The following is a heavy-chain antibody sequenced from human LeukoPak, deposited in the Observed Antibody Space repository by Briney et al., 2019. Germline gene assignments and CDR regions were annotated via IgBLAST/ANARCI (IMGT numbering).Heavy chain of an antibody. CDR1: GFTFSSYA. Sequence: GGSLRLSCATSGFTFSSYAMSWVRQAPGKGLEWVSVIYSGGSTYYADSVKGRFTISRDNSKNTLYLQMNSLRAEDTAVYYCARVPASCSGGSCYSWRYFDYWGQGTLVTVSS. D-gene: IGHD2-15*01. J-gene: IGHJ4*02. CDR2: IYSGGST. CDR3: ARVPASCSGGSCYSWRYFDY. V-gene: IGHV3-66*01.